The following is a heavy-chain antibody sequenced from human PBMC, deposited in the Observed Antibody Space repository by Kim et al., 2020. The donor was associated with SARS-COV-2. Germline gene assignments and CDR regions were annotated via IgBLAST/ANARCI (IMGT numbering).Heavy chain of an antibody. D-gene: IGHD7-27*01. CDR2: IYYSGST. J-gene: IGHJ6*03. CDR3: ARLGIPYYMDV. V-gene: IGHV4-39*01. Sequence: SETLSLTCTVSGGSISSSSYYWGWIRQPPGKGLEWIGSIYYSGSTYYNPSLKSRVTISVDTSKNQFSLKLSSVTAADTAVYYCARLGIPYYMDVWGKGTTVTVSS. CDR1: GGSISSSSYY.